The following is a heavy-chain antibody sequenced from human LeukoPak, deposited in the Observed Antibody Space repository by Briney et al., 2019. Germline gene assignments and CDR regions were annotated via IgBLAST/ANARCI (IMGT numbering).Heavy chain of an antibody. J-gene: IGHJ4*02. CDR2: INSSSSYK. CDR1: GFTFSSYS. D-gene: IGHD6-13*01. CDR3: ARPPTKIAAAGGGTVDY. V-gene: IGHV3-21*01. Sequence: GGSLRLSCAASGFTFSSYSMNWVRQAPGKGLEWVSSINSSSSYKYYVDSVKGRFTISRDNDTTSLYLQMNSLRAEDTGVYYCARPPTKIAAAGGGTVDYWGQGTLVTVSS.